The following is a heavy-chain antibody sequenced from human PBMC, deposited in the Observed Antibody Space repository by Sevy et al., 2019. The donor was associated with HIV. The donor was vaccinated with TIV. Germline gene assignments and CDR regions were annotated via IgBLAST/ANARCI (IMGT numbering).Heavy chain of an antibody. V-gene: IGHV4-59*08. CDR3: ARLGRRDGYNWSLSTSYYYYYYMDV. D-gene: IGHD5-12*01. Sequence: SETLSLTCTVSGGSISSYYWSWIRQPPGKGLEWIGYIYYSGSTNYNPSLKSRVTISVDTSKNQFSLKLSSVTAADTAVYYCARLGRRDGYNWSLSTSYYYYYYMDVWGKGTTVTVSS. J-gene: IGHJ6*03. CDR1: GGSISSYY. CDR2: IYYSGST.